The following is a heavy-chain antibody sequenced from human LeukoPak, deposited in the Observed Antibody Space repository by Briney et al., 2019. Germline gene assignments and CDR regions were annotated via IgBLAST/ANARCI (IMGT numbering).Heavy chain of an antibody. Sequence: PGRSLRLSCAASGFTFSDYYMSWIRQAPGKGLEWVSYISSSGSAIYYADSVKGRFTISRDNAKNSLYLQMNSLRAEDTAVYYCARLGLSYYGSGLAIDYWGQGTLVTVSS. CDR2: ISSSGSAI. V-gene: IGHV3-11*01. D-gene: IGHD3-10*01. J-gene: IGHJ4*02. CDR1: GFTFSDYY. CDR3: ARLGLSYYGSGLAIDY.